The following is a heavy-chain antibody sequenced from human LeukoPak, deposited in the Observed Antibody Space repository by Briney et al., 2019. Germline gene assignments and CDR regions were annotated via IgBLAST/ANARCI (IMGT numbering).Heavy chain of an antibody. CDR1: GGSISSSNW. CDR2: IYHSGST. J-gene: IGHJ4*02. D-gene: IGHD3-9*01. Sequence: SETLSLTCAVSGGSISSSNWWSWVRQPPGKGLEWIGEIYHSGSTNYNPSLKSRVTISVDKSKNQFSLKLSSVTAADTAVYYCARDPHYYDILTGYYNWGQGTLVTVSS. V-gene: IGHV4-4*02. CDR3: ARDPHYYDILTGYYN.